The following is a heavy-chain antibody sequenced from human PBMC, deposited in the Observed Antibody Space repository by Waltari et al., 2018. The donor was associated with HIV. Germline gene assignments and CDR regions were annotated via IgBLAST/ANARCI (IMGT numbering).Heavy chain of an antibody. CDR1: GYTFTDHH. CDR2: ITPNSGGT. D-gene: IGHD4-17*01. Sequence: QVQLVQSGAEVKKPGASVKVSCKASGYTFTDHHKHWIRPAPGPGFEWMGWITPNSGGTNYAPKLQGRVTLTRDTSISTAYMELTRLTSDDTAVYYCAREGGKSVYGEFGYWGQGTLVTVSS. V-gene: IGHV1-2*02. CDR3: AREGGKSVYGEFGY. J-gene: IGHJ4*02.